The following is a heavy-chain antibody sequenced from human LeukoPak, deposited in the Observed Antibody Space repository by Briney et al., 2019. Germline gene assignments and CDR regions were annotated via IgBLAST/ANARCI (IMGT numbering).Heavy chain of an antibody. CDR1: GGSFSGYY. J-gene: IGHJ4*02. Sequence: SETLSLTCGVYGGSFSGYYWSWIRQPPGKGLEWIGEINHSGSTNYNPSLKSRVTISVDTSKNQFSLKLSSVTAADTAEYYCARRAAAAGKSFDYWGQGTLVTVSS. V-gene: IGHV4-34*01. CDR3: ARRAAAAGKSFDY. CDR2: INHSGST. D-gene: IGHD6-13*01.